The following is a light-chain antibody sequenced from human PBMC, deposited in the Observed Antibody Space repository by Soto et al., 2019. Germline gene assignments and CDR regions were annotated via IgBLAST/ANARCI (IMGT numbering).Light chain of an antibody. CDR2: GAS. Sequence: EIVMTQSPVILSVSPGERATLSCRSSQNVNSDLAWYQQKPDQAPRLLIYGASTRATDIPARISGSGSGTDFTLTISSLQSEDFAVYYCQQDNKWPPLYTFGQGTKLEIK. CDR3: QQDNKWPPLYT. V-gene: IGKV3-15*01. J-gene: IGKJ2*01. CDR1: QNVNSD.